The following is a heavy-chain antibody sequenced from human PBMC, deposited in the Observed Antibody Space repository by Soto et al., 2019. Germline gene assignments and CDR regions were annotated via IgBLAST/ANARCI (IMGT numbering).Heavy chain of an antibody. CDR1: GGSISSGGYY. D-gene: IGHD4-17*01. V-gene: IGHV4-31*03. Sequence: LSLTCTVSGGSISSGGYYWSWIRQHPGKGLEWIGYIYYSGSTYYNPSLKSRVTISVDTSKNQFSLKLSSVTAADTAVYYCARASNDYGDPGAFDICGQGTMVPVSS. CDR2: IYYSGST. CDR3: ARASNDYGDPGAFDI. J-gene: IGHJ3*02.